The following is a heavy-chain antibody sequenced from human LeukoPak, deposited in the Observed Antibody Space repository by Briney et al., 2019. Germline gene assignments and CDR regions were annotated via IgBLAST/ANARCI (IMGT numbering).Heavy chain of an antibody. CDR2: INTNTGNP. D-gene: IGHD6-19*01. Sequence: ASVKVSSKVSGYTFTSYAMNWVRQAAGQGLEWMGWINTNTGNPTYAQGFTGRFVFSLDTSVSTAYLQISSLKAEDTAVYYCARDLYSSGWYVWDRRIAFDYWGQGTLVTVSS. V-gene: IGHV7-4-1*02. CDR3: ARDLYSSGWYVWDRRIAFDY. J-gene: IGHJ4*02. CDR1: GYTFTSYA.